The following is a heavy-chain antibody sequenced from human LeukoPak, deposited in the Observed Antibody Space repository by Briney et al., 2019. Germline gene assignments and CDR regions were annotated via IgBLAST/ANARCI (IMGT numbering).Heavy chain of an antibody. CDR2: IRGSGAST. Sequence: GGSLRLSCAASGFTFSSSAMSWVRQAPGKGLEWVSAIRGSGASTYYADSVKGRFTISRDNSKNTLYLQMNSLRAEDTAVYYCAKDLRWLVGCDYWGQGTLVTVSS. CDR1: GFTFSSSA. J-gene: IGHJ4*02. CDR3: AKDLRWLVGCDY. D-gene: IGHD6-19*01. V-gene: IGHV3-23*01.